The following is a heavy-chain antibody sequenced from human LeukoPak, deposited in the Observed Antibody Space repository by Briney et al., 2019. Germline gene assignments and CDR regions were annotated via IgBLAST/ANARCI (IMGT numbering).Heavy chain of an antibody. V-gene: IGHV3-7*01. Sequence: GGSLRLSCAASRFTLSRYWMTWVRQAPGKGLEFVACIKQDGNEKYYVGSVKGRFTVSRDTATNSLHLQMNSLRVEDTAMYYCANVGDGYSDAFYIWGQGTMATVSS. CDR3: ANVGDGYSDAFYI. D-gene: IGHD5-24*01. J-gene: IGHJ3*02. CDR2: IKQDGNEK. CDR1: RFTLSRYW.